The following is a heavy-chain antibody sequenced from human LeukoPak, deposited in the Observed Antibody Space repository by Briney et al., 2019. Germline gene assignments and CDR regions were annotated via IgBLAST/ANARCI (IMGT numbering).Heavy chain of an antibody. J-gene: IGHJ4*02. D-gene: IGHD2-2*03. Sequence: GGSLRLSCAASGFTFSDYAMSWVRQAPGKGLEWLSVISGGSSGSTYYADSVKGRFTISRDNSQNTMYLQMNSLRAEDTALYFCAKDSGWILFDDWGQGTLVTVSS. CDR2: ISGGSSGST. V-gene: IGHV3-23*01. CDR3: AKDSGWILFDD. CDR1: GFTFSDYA.